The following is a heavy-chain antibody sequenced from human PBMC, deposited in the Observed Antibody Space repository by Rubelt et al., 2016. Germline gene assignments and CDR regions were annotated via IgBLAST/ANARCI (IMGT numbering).Heavy chain of an antibody. V-gene: IGHV3-48*01. CDR1: GFTFSSYS. D-gene: IGHD2-8*01. CDR2: ITSSSGTI. CDR3: AKGNGVTCFFGLDY. J-gene: IGHJ4*02. Sequence: EVQLVESGGGFVQPGGSLRLSCAASGFTFSSYSMNWVRQAPGKGLEWVSYITSSSGTIYYADSVKGRLTIPRDNSKNTLYLQMSSLRAEDTAVYYCAKGNGVTCFFGLDYWGQGTLVAVSS.